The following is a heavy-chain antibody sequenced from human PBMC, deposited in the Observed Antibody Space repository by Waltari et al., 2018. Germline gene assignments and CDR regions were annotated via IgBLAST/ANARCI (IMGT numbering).Heavy chain of an antibody. J-gene: IGHJ4*02. Sequence: EVQLVESGGGLVKPGGSLRLSCAASGFTFSSYSMNWVRQAPGKGLEWVSSISSGSSYIYYADSVKGRFTISKDNAKNSLYLQMNSLRAEDTAVYYCARDNSGSGWFHWGQGTLVTVSS. CDR3: ARDNSGSGWFH. D-gene: IGHD6-19*01. CDR1: GFTFSSYS. CDR2: ISSGSSYI. V-gene: IGHV3-21*01.